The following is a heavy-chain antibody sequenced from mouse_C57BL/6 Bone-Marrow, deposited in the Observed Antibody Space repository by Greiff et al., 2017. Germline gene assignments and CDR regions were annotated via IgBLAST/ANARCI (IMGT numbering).Heavy chain of an antibody. D-gene: IGHD2-5*01. CDR2: LWRGGST. CDR1: GFSLTSYG. Sequence: VQLQQSGPGLVQPSQSLSITCTVSGFSLTSYGVHWVRQSPGKGLEWLGVLWRGGSTDYNAAFMSRLSITKDNSKSQVFFKMNRLQADDTAIYYCAKGGVTRYYYAMDYWGQGTSVTGSS. CDR3: AKGGVTRYYYAMDY. V-gene: IGHV2-5*01. J-gene: IGHJ4*01.